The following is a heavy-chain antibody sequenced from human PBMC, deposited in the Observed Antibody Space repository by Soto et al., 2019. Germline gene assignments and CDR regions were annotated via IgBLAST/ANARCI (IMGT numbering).Heavy chain of an antibody. CDR2: ISGSGGST. CDR1: GFTFSSYA. Sequence: EVQLLESGGGLVQPGGSLRLSCAASGFTFSSYAMRWVRQAPGKGLEWVSAISGSGGSTYYADSVKGRFTISRDNSKNMLDLQMNSMRAEDTAVYYCAKRGSGSYYDYWGQETLVTVSS. D-gene: IGHD3-10*01. CDR3: AKRGSGSYYDY. V-gene: IGHV3-23*01. J-gene: IGHJ4*02.